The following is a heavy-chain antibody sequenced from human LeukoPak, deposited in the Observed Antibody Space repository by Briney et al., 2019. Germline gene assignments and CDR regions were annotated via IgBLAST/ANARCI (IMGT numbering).Heavy chain of an antibody. CDR1: GGSISSYS. D-gene: IGHD2-8*01. J-gene: IGHJ5*02. V-gene: IGHV4-4*09. CDR3: ARLGSGYCTNGVCYWGGNWFDP. Sequence: SETLSLTCTVPGGSISSYSWSWVRRPPGKGLEWIGYIYTSGSTNYNPSLKSRVTISVDTSKNQFSLKLCSVTAADTAVYYCARLGSGYCTNGVCYWGGNWFDPWGQGTLVTVSS. CDR2: IYTSGST.